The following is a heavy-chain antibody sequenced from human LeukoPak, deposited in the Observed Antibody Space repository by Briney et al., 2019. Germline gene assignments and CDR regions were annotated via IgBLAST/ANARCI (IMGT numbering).Heavy chain of an antibody. D-gene: IGHD3-22*01. CDR1: GGSISSYY. Sequence: SETLSLTCTVSGGSISSYYWSWIRQPPGKGLEWIGYIYYSGSTNYNPSLKSRVTMSVDTSKNQFSLKLSSVTAADTAVYYCARDLGYYDSSGYYSDNWFDPWGQGTLVTVSS. CDR3: ARDLGYYDSSGYYSDNWFDP. CDR2: IYYSGST. J-gene: IGHJ5*02. V-gene: IGHV4-59*12.